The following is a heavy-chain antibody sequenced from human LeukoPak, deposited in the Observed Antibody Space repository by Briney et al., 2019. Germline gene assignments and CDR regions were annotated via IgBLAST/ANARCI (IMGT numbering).Heavy chain of an antibody. Sequence: ASVKVSCKASGYTFTGYYMHWARQAPGQGLEWMGWINPNSGGTNYAQKFQGRVTMTRDTSISTAYMELSRLRSDDTAVYYCARGPYRVVVVPAAMLGGDYWGQGTLVTVSS. CDR2: INPNSGGT. D-gene: IGHD2-2*01. J-gene: IGHJ4*02. CDR1: GYTFTGYY. CDR3: ARGPYRVVVVPAAMLGGDY. V-gene: IGHV1-2*02.